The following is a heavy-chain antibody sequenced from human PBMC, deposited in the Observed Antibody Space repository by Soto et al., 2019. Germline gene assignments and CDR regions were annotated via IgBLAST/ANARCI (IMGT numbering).Heavy chain of an antibody. CDR3: ERDWRGYGMDV. CDR2: IGTAGDT. CDR1: GFTFSSYD. V-gene: IGHV3-13*01. J-gene: IGHJ6*02. D-gene: IGHD1-1*01. Sequence: EVQLVESGGGLVQPGGSLRLSCAASGFTFSSYDMHWVRQATGKGLEWVSAIGTAGDTYYPGSVKGRFTISRENAKNSLYLQMNSLRAGDTAGYYCERDWRGYGMDVWGQGTTVTVSS.